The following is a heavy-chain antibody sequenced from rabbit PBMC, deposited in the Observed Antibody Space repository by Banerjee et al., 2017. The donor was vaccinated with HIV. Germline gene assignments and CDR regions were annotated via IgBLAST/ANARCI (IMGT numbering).Heavy chain of an antibody. CDR3: ARSGSSSSRLDL. V-gene: IGHV1S40*01. CDR1: GFSFSSSYY. CDR2: IYAGSSGST. J-gene: IGHJ3*01. D-gene: IGHD8-1*01. Sequence: QQLVESGGGLVKPGASLTLTCTASGFSFSSSYYMCWVRQAPGKGLEWIACIYAGSSGSTQYASWAKGRFTISSTSSTTVTLQMTSLTAADTATYFCARSGSSSSRLDLWGQGTLVTVS.